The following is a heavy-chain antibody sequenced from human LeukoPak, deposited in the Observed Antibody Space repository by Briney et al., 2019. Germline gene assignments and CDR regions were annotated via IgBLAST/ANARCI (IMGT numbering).Heavy chain of an antibody. V-gene: IGHV3-7*01. D-gene: IGHD3-16*01. Sequence: GGSLRLSCAASGFTFSSYWMSWVRQAPGKGLEWVANIKQDGSEKYYVDSVKGRFTISRDNAKNSLYLQMNSLRSEDTAVYYCAGLGEQGQNEFDYWGQGTLVTASS. CDR2: IKQDGSEK. CDR3: AGLGEQGQNEFDY. J-gene: IGHJ4*02. CDR1: GFTFSSYW.